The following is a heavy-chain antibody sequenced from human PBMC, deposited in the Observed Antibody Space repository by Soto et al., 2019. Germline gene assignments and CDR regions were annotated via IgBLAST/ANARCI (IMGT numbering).Heavy chain of an antibody. J-gene: IGHJ4*02. Sequence: EVQLVESGGGLVQPGGSLRLSCAASGFRFNTNWMSWVRQAPGKGLEWVANIKHDGSERNHLDSVRGRFTISIDNAKSSLYLQMNSLRVEDTAVYYCARELSWSGRDYWGQGTLVIVSP. CDR1: GFRFNTNW. CDR2: IKHDGSER. D-gene: IGHD3-10*01. CDR3: ARELSWSGRDY. V-gene: IGHV3-7*01.